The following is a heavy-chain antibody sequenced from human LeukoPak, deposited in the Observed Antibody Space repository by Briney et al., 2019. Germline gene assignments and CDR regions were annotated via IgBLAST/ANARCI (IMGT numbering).Heavy chain of an antibody. D-gene: IGHD4-17*01. CDR3: ARDPDYGPSNWFDP. Sequence: ASVKVSCKASGYTFTVYYMHWVRQAPGQGLEWMGWINPNSGGTNYAQKFQGRITMTRDTSISTVYMELSRLRSDDTAVYYCARDPDYGPSNWFDPWGQGTLVTVSS. V-gene: IGHV1-2*02. CDR1: GYTFTVYY. J-gene: IGHJ5*02. CDR2: INPNSGGT.